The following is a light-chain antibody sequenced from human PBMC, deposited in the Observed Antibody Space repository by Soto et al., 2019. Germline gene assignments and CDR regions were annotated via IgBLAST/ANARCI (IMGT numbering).Light chain of an antibody. J-gene: IGKJ2*01. CDR2: SAS. CDR1: QSISTE. CDR3: AQCHNWSLA. V-gene: IGKV3-15*01. Sequence: EIVMTQSPATLSVSPGERATLSCRASQSISTELAWYQQKPGQPPRLLIYSASTGATGFPARFTRSGSGSDSTLNTGALPAAEFTVDYCAQCHNWSLAFGQG.